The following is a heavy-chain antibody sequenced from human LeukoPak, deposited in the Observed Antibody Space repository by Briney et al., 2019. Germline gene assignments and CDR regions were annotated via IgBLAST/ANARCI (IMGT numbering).Heavy chain of an antibody. J-gene: IGHJ3*02. Sequence: SETLSLTCTVSGGSFSYYHWSWIRQPPGKGLEWIGYIHYSGSTNYNSSLKSRVTISVDTSKNQFSLKLTSVTAADTAVYYCARARGATIFQSAFDIWGQGTMVTVSS. V-gene: IGHV4-59*01. CDR3: ARARGATIFQSAFDI. CDR2: IHYSGST. D-gene: IGHD5-24*01. CDR1: GGSFSYYH.